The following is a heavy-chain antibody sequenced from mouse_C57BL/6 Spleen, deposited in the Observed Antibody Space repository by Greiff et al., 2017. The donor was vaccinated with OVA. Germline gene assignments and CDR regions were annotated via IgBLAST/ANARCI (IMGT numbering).Heavy chain of an antibody. CDR1: GYTFTDYE. CDR2: IDPETGGT. CDR3: TTYDYDAWFAY. V-gene: IGHV1-15*01. J-gene: IGHJ3*01. D-gene: IGHD2-4*01. Sequence: QVQLQQSGAELVRPGASVTLSCKASGYTFTDYEMHWVKQTPVHGLEWIGAIDPETGGTAYNHKFKGKAILTADKSSSTAYMGLRSLTSEDSAVYYCTTYDYDAWFAYWGQGTLVTVSA.